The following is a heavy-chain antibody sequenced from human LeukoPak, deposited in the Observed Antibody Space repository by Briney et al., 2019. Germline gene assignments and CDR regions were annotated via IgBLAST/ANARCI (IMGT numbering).Heavy chain of an antibody. D-gene: IGHD4/OR15-4a*01. CDR2: INHSGST. J-gene: IGHJ4*02. CDR1: GGSFSGYY. V-gene: IGHV4-34*01. Sequence: PSETLSLTCAVYGGSFSGYYWGWIRQPPGKGLEWIGEINHSGSTNYNPSLKSRVTTSVDTSKNQFSLKLSSVTAADTAVYYCARAPDYGPPNFDYWGQGTLVTVSS. CDR3: ARAPDYGPPNFDY.